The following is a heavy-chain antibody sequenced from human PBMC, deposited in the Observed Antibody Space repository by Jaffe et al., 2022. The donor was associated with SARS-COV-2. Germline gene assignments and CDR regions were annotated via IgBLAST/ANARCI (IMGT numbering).Heavy chain of an antibody. J-gene: IGHJ4*02. CDR1: GFTFSNYE. D-gene: IGHD4-17*01. V-gene: IGHV3-48*03. CDR2: ISSSGTNM. Sequence: EVQLVESGGGLVQPGGSLRLSCAASGFTFSNYEMNWVRQAPGKGLEWISYISSSGTNMHYADSVKGRFAISRDNAKNSLYLQMNSLRAEDTAVYYCARDLVTTGGVYFDFWGQGTLVPVSS. CDR3: ARDLVTTGGVYFDF.